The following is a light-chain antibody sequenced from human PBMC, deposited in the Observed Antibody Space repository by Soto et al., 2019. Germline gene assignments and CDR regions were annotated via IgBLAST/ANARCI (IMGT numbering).Light chain of an antibody. J-gene: IGKJ5*01. CDR3: QQYGSSPQT. Sequence: EMVMTQSPAILSVSPGDSATLSCRASQSVSSNLAWYQQKPGQAPRLLIYGASTRATGIPARFSGSGSGTDFTLTISRLEPEDFAVYYCQQYGSSPQTVGQGTRLEIK. CDR1: QSVSSN. V-gene: IGKV3-20*01. CDR2: GAS.